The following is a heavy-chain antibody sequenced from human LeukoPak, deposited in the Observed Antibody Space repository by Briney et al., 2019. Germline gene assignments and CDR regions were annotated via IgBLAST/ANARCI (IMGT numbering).Heavy chain of an antibody. V-gene: IGHV3-9*01. Sequence: GGSLRLSCAASGFTFDDYAMHWVRQAPGKGLEWVSGISWNSGSIGYADSVKGRFTIFRDNAKNSLYLQMNSLRAEDAAVYYCAKAPVTSCRGAFCYPFDYWGQGTLVTVSS. CDR2: ISWNSGSI. D-gene: IGHD2-15*01. CDR3: AKAPVTSCRGAFCYPFDY. J-gene: IGHJ4*02. CDR1: GFTFDDYA.